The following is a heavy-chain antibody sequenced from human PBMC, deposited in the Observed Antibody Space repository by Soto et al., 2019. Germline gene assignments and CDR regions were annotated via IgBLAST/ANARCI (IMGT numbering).Heavy chain of an antibody. D-gene: IGHD2-2*01. Sequence: KPSETLSLTCAVYGGSFSCYYWVWIRQPPGKGLEWIGEINHSGSTNYNPSLKSRVTISVDTSKNQFSLKLSSVTAADTAVYYCARGLRYQRSFDYWGQGTLVTVSS. CDR2: INHSGST. V-gene: IGHV4-34*01. CDR3: ARGLRYQRSFDY. J-gene: IGHJ4*02. CDR1: GGSFSCYY.